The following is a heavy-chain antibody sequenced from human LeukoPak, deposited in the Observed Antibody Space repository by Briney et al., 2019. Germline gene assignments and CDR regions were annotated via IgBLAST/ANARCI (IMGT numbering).Heavy chain of an antibody. CDR3: ARVDSGYDYRSWFDP. CDR2: IYPGDSDT. D-gene: IGHD5-12*01. J-gene: IGHJ5*02. V-gene: IGHV5-51*01. Sequence: GESLKISCKGSGYSFTSYWIGWVRQMPGKGLEWMGIIYPGDSDTRYSPSFQGQVTISADKSISTAYLQWSSLKASDTAMYYCARVDSGYDYRSWFDPWGQGTLVTVSS. CDR1: GYSFTSYW.